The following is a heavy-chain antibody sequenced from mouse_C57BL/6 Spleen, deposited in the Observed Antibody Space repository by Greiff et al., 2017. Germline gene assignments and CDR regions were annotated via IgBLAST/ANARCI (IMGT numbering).Heavy chain of an antibody. D-gene: IGHD3-1*01. CDR3: ARDRVSHCDY. CDR1: GFTFSDYY. V-gene: IGHV5-16*01. J-gene: IGHJ2*01. Sequence: EVMLVESEGGLVQPGSSMKLSCTASGFTFSDYYMAWVRQVPEKGLEWVANINYDGSSTYYLDSLKSRFIISIDNAKNSLYLQMSSLKSEDTATYDCARDRVSHCDYWGQGTTLTVSS. CDR2: INYDGSST.